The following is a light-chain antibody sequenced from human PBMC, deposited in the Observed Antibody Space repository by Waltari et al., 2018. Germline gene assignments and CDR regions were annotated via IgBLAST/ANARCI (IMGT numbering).Light chain of an antibody. CDR1: SSHIRSNT. J-gene: IGLJ3*02. Sequence: QSVLTQPPSASGTPGQRVPISCSGSSSHIRSNTVNWYQQLPGTAPKLLIYDNNQRPSGVPDRFSGSKSGTSASLAISGLQSEDEADYSCAAWDDSLNGPVFGGGTKLTVL. CDR3: AAWDDSLNGPV. V-gene: IGLV1-44*01. CDR2: DNN.